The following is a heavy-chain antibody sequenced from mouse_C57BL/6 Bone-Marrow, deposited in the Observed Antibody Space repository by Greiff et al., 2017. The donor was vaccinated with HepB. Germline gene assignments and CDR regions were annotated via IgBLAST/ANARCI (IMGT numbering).Heavy chain of an antibody. D-gene: IGHD2-5*01. CDR1: GFTFSNYW. Sequence: EVHLVESGGGLVQPGGSMKLSCVASGFTFSNYWMNWVRQSPEKGLEWVAQIRLKSDNYATHYAESVKGRFTISRDDSKSSVYLQMNNLRAEDTGVYYCTGEFYSNWMDYWGQGTSVTVSS. CDR2: IRLKSDNYAT. J-gene: IGHJ4*01. CDR3: TGEFYSNWMDY. V-gene: IGHV6-3*01.